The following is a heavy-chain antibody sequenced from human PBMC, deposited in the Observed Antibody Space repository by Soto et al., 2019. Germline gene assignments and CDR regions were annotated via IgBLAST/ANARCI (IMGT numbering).Heavy chain of an antibody. CDR1: GFTVSSNY. CDR2: IYSGGST. V-gene: IGHV3-53*01. J-gene: IGHJ6*02. CDR3: ARDSRGRIHKQIRGYSGYDHHYYYYYGMDV. Sequence: GGSLRLSCAASGFTVSSNYMSWVRQAPGKGLEWVSVIYSGGSTYYADSVKGRFTISRDNSKNTLYLQMNSLRAEDTAVYYCARDSRGRIHKQIRGYSGYDHHYYYYYGMDVWGQGTTVTVSS. D-gene: IGHD5-12*01.